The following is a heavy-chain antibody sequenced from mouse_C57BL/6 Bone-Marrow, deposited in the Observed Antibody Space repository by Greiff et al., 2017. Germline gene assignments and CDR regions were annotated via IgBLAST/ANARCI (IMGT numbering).Heavy chain of an antibody. CDR3: SRETTTLVANFDY. CDR1: GYTFTSYW. V-gene: IGHV1-50*01. CDR2: IDPSDSYT. J-gene: IGHJ2*01. Sequence: QVQLQQPGAELVKPGASVKLSCKASGYTFTSYWMQWVKQRPGQGLEWIGEIDPSDSYTNYNQKFKGKATLTVDTSSSTAYMQLSSLTSEDSAVYFCSRETTTLVANFDYWGQGTTLTVSS. D-gene: IGHD1-1*01.